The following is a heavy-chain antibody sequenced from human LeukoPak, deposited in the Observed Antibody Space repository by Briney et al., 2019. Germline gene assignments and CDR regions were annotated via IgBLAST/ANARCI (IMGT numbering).Heavy chain of an antibody. CDR2: IIPIFGTA. Sequence: SVKVSCKASGYTFTGYYMHWVRQAPGQGLEWMGGIIPIFGTANYAQKFQGRVTITADESTSTAYMELSSLRSEDTAVYYCARAPRRSRYDILTGYYSFLMDVWGQGTTVTVSS. CDR1: GYTFTGYY. CDR3: ARAPRRSRYDILTGYYSFLMDV. J-gene: IGHJ6*02. V-gene: IGHV1-69*13. D-gene: IGHD3-9*01.